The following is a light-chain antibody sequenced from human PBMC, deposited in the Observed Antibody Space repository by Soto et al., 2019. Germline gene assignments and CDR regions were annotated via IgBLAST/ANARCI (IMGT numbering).Light chain of an antibody. CDR2: GAS. V-gene: IGKV3-15*01. CDR3: QQSSNWPRT. CDR1: QFISNS. Sequence: EIVMTQSPATLSVSPGERVTLSCRASQFISNSLAWYQQRPGQPPRLLIYGASTRAAGISARFSGSGSGTEFTLTISSLQSEDFAVYYCQQSSNWPRTVGQGTKVDIK. J-gene: IGKJ1*01.